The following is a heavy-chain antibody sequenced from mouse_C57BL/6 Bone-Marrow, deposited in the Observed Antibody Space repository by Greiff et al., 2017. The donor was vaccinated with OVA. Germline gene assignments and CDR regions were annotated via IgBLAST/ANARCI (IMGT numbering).Heavy chain of an antibody. Sequence: EVQGVESGGGLVQPGGSLKLSCAASGFTFSDYYMYWVRQTPEKRLEWVAYISNGGGSTYYPDTVKGRFTISRDNAKNTLYLQMSRLKSEDTAMYYCARRGYDYDGFDYWGQGTTLTVSS. J-gene: IGHJ2*01. D-gene: IGHD2-4*01. CDR3: ARRGYDYDGFDY. CDR1: GFTFSDYY. CDR2: ISNGGGST. V-gene: IGHV5-12*01.